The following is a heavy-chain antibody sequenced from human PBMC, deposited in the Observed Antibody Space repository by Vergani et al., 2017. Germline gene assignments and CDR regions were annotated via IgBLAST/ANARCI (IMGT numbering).Heavy chain of an antibody. CDR2: IYPADSDT. CDR3: PRHTTYTDS. J-gene: IGHJ4*02. D-gene: IGHD1-1*01. CDR1: EYSFGNYW. Sequence: EVELVQSGPEMRKPGESLKISCKGSEYSFGNYWIGWVRQMPGKGLEWMGIIYPADSDTRYSPSFQGQVTISADKSISTAFLQWDSLKASDTALYYCPRHTTYTDSWGQGTLGTVSS. V-gene: IGHV5-51*01.